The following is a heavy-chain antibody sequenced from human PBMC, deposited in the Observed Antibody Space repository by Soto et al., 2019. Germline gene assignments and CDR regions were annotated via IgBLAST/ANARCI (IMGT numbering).Heavy chain of an antibody. CDR2: IRSKAYGGTT. Sequence: PGGSLRLSCAASGFTFSNAWMSWVRQAPGKGREWVGFIRSKAYGGTTEYAASMKGRFTISRDDSKSIAYLQMNSLKTEDTAVYYCTRQQNYDFWSGYPLYYYYGMDVWGQGTTVTVSS. CDR3: TRQQNYDFWSGYPLYYYYGMDV. V-gene: IGHV3-49*04. D-gene: IGHD3-3*01. CDR1: GFTFSNAW. J-gene: IGHJ6*02.